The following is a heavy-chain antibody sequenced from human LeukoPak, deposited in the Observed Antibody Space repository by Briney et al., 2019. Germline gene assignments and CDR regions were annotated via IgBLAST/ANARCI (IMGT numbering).Heavy chain of an antibody. V-gene: IGHV4-59*08. CDR2: LYSSGNS. Sequence: SETLPLTCTVSGGSISSYHWSWLRQPPGKGLEWIGYLYSSGNSNYKPSLKSRVTMSVDTSKSQFYLKLTSVTAADTAVYYCARQYYDSYPDYWGQGILVTVSS. D-gene: IGHD3-3*01. CDR1: GGSISSYH. CDR3: ARQYYDSYPDY. J-gene: IGHJ4*02.